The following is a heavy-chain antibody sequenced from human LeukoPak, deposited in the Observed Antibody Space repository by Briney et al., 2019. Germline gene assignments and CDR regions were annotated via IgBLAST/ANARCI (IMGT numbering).Heavy chain of an antibody. V-gene: IGHV4-39*01. J-gene: IGHJ4*02. CDR2: IYYSGST. D-gene: IGHD3-10*01. CDR3: ASARESLGPFDY. Sequence: SETLSLTCTVSGGSIRSSSYYWGWIRQPPGKGLEWIGSIYYSGSTYYNASLKSRGTISVDTSKNQFSLKLNSVTAADTAVYFCASARESLGPFDYWGQGTLVTVSS. CDR1: GGSIRSSSYY.